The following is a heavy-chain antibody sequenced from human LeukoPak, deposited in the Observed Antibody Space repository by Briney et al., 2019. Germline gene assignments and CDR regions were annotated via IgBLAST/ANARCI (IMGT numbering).Heavy chain of an antibody. CDR2: ISSSGNII. J-gene: IGHJ4*02. CDR1: GFTFSTYE. D-gene: IGHD6-19*01. CDR3: ARGAPIAVAGRSFDY. Sequence: GGSLRLSCAASGFTFSTYEINWVRQAPGKGLEWVSYISSSGNIIYYADSVKGRFTISRDNAKNSLYLQMNSLRADDTAVYYCARGAPIAVAGRSFDYWGQGTLVTVSS. V-gene: IGHV3-48*03.